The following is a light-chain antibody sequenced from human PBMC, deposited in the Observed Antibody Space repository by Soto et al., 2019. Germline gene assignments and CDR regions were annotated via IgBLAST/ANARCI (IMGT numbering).Light chain of an antibody. J-gene: IGKJ1*01. V-gene: IGKV1-17*01. CDR1: PRIRND. Sequence: DILNTQSPSFLSGSFGDSVISTCQASPRIRNDLGWYQQILGKAPKRLIYAASSLQSGVPSRFSGSGSGTQFTLTLSSLQPEDFPTYYCQHYNSYSEAFGQGTKVDI. CDR2: AAS. CDR3: QHYNSYSEA.